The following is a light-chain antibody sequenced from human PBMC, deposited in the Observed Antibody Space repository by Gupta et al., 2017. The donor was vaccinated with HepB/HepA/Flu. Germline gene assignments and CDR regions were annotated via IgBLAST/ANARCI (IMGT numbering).Light chain of an antibody. CDR2: VESSGRY. J-gene: IGLJ2*01. CDR3: ETWDSNIRV. Sequence: QLMVSPSSSASPSLGSSVKLTCTLSSGYSHYSNGWHKQQPGKAPRFLMKVESSGRYNKGSGIPDPFSSSSSGAAPYLTISHPQSEDEADYYCETWDSNIRVFGGGTKLTVL. CDR1: SGYSHYS. V-gene: IGLV4-60*03.